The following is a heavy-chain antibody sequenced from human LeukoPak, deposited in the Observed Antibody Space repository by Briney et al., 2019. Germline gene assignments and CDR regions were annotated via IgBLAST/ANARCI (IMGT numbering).Heavy chain of an antibody. V-gene: IGHV1-18*01. D-gene: IGHD3-10*01. CDR3: ARGGSGSSFTDY. J-gene: IGHJ4*02. CDR2: ISAYNGDT. Sequence: ASVTVSRTPSGYTFTNYGISAVRQAPGQGVEWMGWISAYNGDTNYAQEFQGRVTMTTDTSTSTAYMELRNLRSDDTAVYFCARGGSGSSFTDYWGQGTLVTVSS. CDR1: GYTFTNYG.